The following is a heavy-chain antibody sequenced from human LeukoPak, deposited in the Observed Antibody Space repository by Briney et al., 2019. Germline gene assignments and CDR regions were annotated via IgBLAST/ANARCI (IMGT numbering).Heavy chain of an antibody. CDR3: ARASLRGVYFDY. J-gene: IGHJ4*02. CDR1: GGSISSGGYS. Sequence: SETLSLTCAVSGGSISSGGYSWSWIRQPPGKGLEWIGYIYHSGGTYYNPSLKSRVTISVDRSKNQFSLKLSSVTAADTAVYYCARASLRGVYFDYWGQGTLVTVSS. CDR2: IYHSGGT. D-gene: IGHD2-2*01. V-gene: IGHV4-30-2*01.